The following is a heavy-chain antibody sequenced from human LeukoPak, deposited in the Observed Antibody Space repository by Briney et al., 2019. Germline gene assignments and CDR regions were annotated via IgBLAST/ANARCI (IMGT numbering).Heavy chain of an antibody. CDR2: ISSNSGSI. V-gene: IGHV3-9*01. CDR1: GFRFDDYA. D-gene: IGHD6-13*01. CDR3: AKDSSSWSKIIDY. J-gene: IGHJ4*02. Sequence: GGSLRLSCAASGFRFDDYAMYWVRQVPGKGLEWVSGISSNSGSIGYVDSVKGRFTISRDNAKSALFLQMNSLRVDDTALYYCAKDSSSWSKIIDYWGQGTLVTVSS.